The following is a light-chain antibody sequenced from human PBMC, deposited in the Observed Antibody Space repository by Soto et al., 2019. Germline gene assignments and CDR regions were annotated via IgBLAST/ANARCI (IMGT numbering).Light chain of an antibody. Sequence: EMVFTQSPGTLPLSPGDRATLSCRASQSDSSRYLAWYQQKPGQAPRLLISCASTRATGIPDRFSGSGSGTDLTLTSSRMGPDEFAVYYCQQYGNPRWILGQVKKVEI. V-gene: IGKV3-20*01. CDR1: QSDSSRY. CDR2: CAS. CDR3: QQYGNPRWI. J-gene: IGKJ1*01.